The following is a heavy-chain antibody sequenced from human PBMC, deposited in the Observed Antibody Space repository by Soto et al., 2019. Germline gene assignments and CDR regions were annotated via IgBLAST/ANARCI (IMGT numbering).Heavy chain of an antibody. J-gene: IGHJ6*02. V-gene: IGHV3-48*02. Sequence: PGGSLRLSCAASGFTFNIYSMNWVRQAPGKGLEWVSYISGTGGTIYYADSVKGRFTISRDNAKNSLFLQMNSLRDEDTAVYYCARFRDYGGDSPYYYAMDVWGQGTTVTVSS. CDR2: ISGTGGTI. CDR3: ARFRDYGGDSPYYYAMDV. CDR1: GFTFNIYS. D-gene: IGHD2-21*02.